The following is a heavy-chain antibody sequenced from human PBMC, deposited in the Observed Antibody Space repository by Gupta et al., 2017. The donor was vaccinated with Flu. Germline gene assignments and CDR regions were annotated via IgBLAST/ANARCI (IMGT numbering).Heavy chain of an antibody. CDR2: ISDSGNTI. CDR3: ASQRLVQVLRYFDL. V-gene: IGHV3-11*01. D-gene: IGHD1-1*01. Sequence: QVQLVESGGGLVKPGGSLRLSCAASGFPFRDYYMIWIRQAPGKGLEWISYISDSGNTINYADSVKGRFTVSRDNAKKSLYLEMNSLRVEDTAIYYCASQRLVQVLRYFDLWGRGTLVTVSS. CDR1: GFPFRDYY. J-gene: IGHJ2*01.